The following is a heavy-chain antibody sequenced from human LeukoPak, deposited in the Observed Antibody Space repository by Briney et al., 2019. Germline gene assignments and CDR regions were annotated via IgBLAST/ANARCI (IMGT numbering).Heavy chain of an antibody. CDR2: ISSSSNYI. J-gene: IGHJ4*02. Sequence: GGSLRLSCAASGFTFSSYSMNWVRQAPGKGLEWVSSISSSSNYIYYADSVKGRFTISRDNAKNSLYLQMNSLRAEDTAVYYCARGAAVGTAFDYWGQGTLVTVSS. CDR1: GFTFSSYS. V-gene: IGHV3-21*01. D-gene: IGHD2-15*01. CDR3: ARGAAVGTAFDY.